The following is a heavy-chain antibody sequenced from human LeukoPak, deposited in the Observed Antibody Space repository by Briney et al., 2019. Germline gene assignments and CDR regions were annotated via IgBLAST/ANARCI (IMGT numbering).Heavy chain of an antibody. V-gene: IGHV3-7*01. CDR3: AREGFYYFDF. CDR1: GFTVSSSY. CDR2: IKQDGSEK. Sequence: HPGGSLRLSCAASGFTVSSSYMSWVRQVPGKGLEWLANIKQDGSEKTYVDSVKGRFTIFRDNAKNLLYLQMNSLRAEDTAVYYCAREGFYYFDFWGQGTLVTVSS. J-gene: IGHJ4*01.